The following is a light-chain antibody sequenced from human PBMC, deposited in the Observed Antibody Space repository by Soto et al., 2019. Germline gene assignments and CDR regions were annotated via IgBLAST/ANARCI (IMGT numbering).Light chain of an antibody. CDR2: GAS. V-gene: IGKV3-20*01. CDR3: QQYGSSPLT. CDR1: QSVGTK. Sequence: IVMTQSPATLSVSPGERANLSCRASQSVGTKLAWYQQTPGQAPRLLIYGASNRATGTPDRFSGSASGTDFTLTISRLEPEDFAVYYCQQYGSSPLTFGGGTKVEIK. J-gene: IGKJ4*01.